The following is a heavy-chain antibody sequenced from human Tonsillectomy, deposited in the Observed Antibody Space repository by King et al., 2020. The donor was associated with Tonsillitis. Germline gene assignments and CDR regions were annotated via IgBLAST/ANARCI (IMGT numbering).Heavy chain of an antibody. Sequence: VQLVESGAEVKKPGASVKVSCKASGYTFTSYGISWVRQAPGQGLEWMGRVSAYNVNTNYAQKFQGRVTKTTDTSTSTAYMEVRSLRSDDTAVYFCARDGYCSGGSCYSGPAEFDYWGQGTLVTVSS. CDR3: ARDGYCSGGSCYSGPAEFDY. V-gene: IGHV1-18*01. J-gene: IGHJ4*02. CDR1: GYTFTSYG. CDR2: VSAYNVNT. D-gene: IGHD2-15*01.